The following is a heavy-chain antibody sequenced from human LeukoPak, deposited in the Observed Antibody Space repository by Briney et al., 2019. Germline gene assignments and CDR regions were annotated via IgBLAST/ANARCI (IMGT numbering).Heavy chain of an antibody. CDR1: GFTFNNYG. V-gene: IGHV3-33*01. CDR3: ARGLSEADY. J-gene: IGHJ4*02. D-gene: IGHD6-19*01. CDR2: VWYDGSNE. Sequence: GGSLRLSCVASGFTFNNYGMHWVRQAPGKGLEWVAVVWYDGSNEYYADSVKGRCTISRDNSKNTLYLQMNSLRAEDTAVYYCARGLSEADYWGQGTLVTVSS.